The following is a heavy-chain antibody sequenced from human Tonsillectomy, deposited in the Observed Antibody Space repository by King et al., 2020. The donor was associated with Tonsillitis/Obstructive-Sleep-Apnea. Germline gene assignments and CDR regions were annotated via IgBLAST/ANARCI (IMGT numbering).Heavy chain of an antibody. V-gene: IGHV5-51*01. J-gene: IGHJ4*02. CDR3: ARQKGYSGYDFPFDY. Sequence: GQLVQSGAEVKKPGESLKISCKGSGYSFTSYWIGWVRQMPGKGLEWMGIIYPGDSDTRYRPSFQGQVTISADKSISTAYLQWSSLKASDTAMYYCARQKGYSGYDFPFDYWGQGTLVTVSS. CDR1: GYSFTSYW. CDR2: IYPGDSDT. D-gene: IGHD5-12*01.